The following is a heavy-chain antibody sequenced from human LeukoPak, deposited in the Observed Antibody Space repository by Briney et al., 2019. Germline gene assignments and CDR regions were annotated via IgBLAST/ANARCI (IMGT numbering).Heavy chain of an antibody. CDR1: GYTFTGYY. CDR2: ISPNSGAT. V-gene: IGHV1-2*02. Sequence: ASVKVSCKASGYTFTGYYMHWVRQAPGQGLEWMGWISPNSGATNYAQNLQGRVTMTRDTSISTAYMELKRLTSDDTAVYYCARQLGATSRDYWGQGTLVTVSS. CDR3: ARQLGATSRDY. D-gene: IGHD1-26*01. J-gene: IGHJ4*02.